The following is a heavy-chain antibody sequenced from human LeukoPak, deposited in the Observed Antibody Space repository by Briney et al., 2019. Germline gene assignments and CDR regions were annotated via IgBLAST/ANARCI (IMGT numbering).Heavy chain of an antibody. CDR1: GLSISNFW. Sequence: GGSLRLSCAASGLSISNFWMHWDRQAPGKGLEWVAIIDKDGNEIKYVDSVKGRFTLSRDNARNSVYLQMNSLRTEDTALYYCVTDGDKWNDFEYWGQGTLVTVSS. CDR2: IDKDGNEI. V-gene: IGHV3-7*01. CDR3: VTDGDKWNDFEY. J-gene: IGHJ4*02. D-gene: IGHD1-1*01.